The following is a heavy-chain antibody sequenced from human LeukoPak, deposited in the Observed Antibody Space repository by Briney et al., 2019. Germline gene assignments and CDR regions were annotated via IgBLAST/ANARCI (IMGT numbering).Heavy chain of an antibody. Sequence: GGSPRLSCAASGFTFSSYAMSWVRQAPGKGLEWVSAISGSGGSTYYADSVKGRFTISRDNSKNTLYLQMNSLRAEDTAVYYCAKDKGPFGVVIILDYYYGMDVWGQGTTVTVSS. J-gene: IGHJ6*02. CDR2: ISGSGGST. D-gene: IGHD3-3*01. CDR1: GFTFSSYA. V-gene: IGHV3-23*01. CDR3: AKDKGPFGVVIILDYYYGMDV.